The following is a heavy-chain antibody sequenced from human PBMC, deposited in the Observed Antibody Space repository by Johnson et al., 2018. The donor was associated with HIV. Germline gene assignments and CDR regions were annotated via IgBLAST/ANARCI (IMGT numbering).Heavy chain of an antibody. J-gene: IGHJ3*02. CDR1: GFTFSDYY. V-gene: IGHV3-11*04. D-gene: IGHD3-10*01. CDR3: ARSGYGSGSTHDAFDI. CDR2: ISSSGSTI. Sequence: QVQLVESGGGLVKPGGSLRLSCVASGFTFSDYYMTWVRQAPGKGLAWVSYISSSGSTIYSADSVKGRFTISRDNAKNSLYLQMNSLRAEDTAVYYCARSGYGSGSTHDAFDIWGQGTMVTVSS.